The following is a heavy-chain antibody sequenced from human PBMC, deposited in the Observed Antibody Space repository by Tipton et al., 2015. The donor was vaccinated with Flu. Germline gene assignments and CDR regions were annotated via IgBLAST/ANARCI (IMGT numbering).Heavy chain of an antibody. V-gene: IGHV4-59*01. Sequence: TLSLTCSVSGASISDFCWTWIRQPPGKGLECIASLSYNLSPNHHPSLKSRVTISVNTSKNEFSLSLTSVTGADTAVYYCAKDDCGAGPFYNGMDVWGQGTTVTVSS. CDR2: LSYNLSP. CDR1: GASISDFC. J-gene: IGHJ6*02. D-gene: IGHD4/OR15-4a*01. CDR3: AKDDCGAGPFYNGMDV.